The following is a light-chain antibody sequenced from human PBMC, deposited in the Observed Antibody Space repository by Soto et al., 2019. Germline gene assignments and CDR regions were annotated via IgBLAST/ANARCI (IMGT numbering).Light chain of an antibody. CDR3: QQYNNWPPIT. CDR1: QSVNSY. V-gene: IGKV3D-15*01. CDR2: DAS. Sequence: EIVMTQSPGTLSLSPGERATLSCRASQSVNSYLAWYQQKPGQAPRLLISDASDRATGIPDRFSGSGSGTEFTLTISSLQSEDFAVYYCQQYNNWPPITFGQGTDWRL. J-gene: IGKJ5*01.